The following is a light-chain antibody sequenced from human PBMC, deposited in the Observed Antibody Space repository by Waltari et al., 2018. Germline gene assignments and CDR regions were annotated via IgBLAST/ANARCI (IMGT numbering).Light chain of an antibody. V-gene: IGLV1-40*01. J-gene: IGLJ2*01. Sequence: QSVLTQPPSVSGAPGQRITISCTGTSPNIGAGYDVHRYLQLPGTAPKLLILGNNKRPSGVPDRFSASKSDTSASLAITGLQAEDEADYYCQSYDSSLSGVLFGGGTKLTVL. CDR3: QSYDSSLSGVL. CDR1: SPNIGAGYD. CDR2: GNN.